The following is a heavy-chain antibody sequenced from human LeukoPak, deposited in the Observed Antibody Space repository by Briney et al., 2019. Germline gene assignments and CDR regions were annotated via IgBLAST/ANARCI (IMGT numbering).Heavy chain of an antibody. Sequence: SETLSLTCAVSGGSISRSNWWTWVRQPPGKGLEWIGEIYHSGSTNYNPSLKTRLHLSVDTSKNRFSLKLSSVTAADTAVYYCASSPRLTTSWFLFDSWGHGTLVTVSS. CDR2: IYHSGST. CDR1: GGSISRSNW. CDR3: ASSPRLTTSWFLFDS. V-gene: IGHV4-4*02. D-gene: IGHD2-2*01. J-gene: IGHJ5*01.